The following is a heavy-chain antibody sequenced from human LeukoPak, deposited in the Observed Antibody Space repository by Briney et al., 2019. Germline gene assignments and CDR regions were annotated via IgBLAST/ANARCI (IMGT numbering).Heavy chain of an antibody. CDR2: IYPGYSDT. J-gene: IGHJ4*02. D-gene: IGHD2-2*01. Sequence: GESLKISCKGSGYSFTSYWIGWVRQMPGEGLEGMVIIYPGYSDTRYSPSFQGQLTISAVKCNSIPYLQRRSLKASDTAMHYCARLLGGLPAAGSYWGQGDLVTVSS. V-gene: IGHV5-51*01. CDR1: GYSFTSYW. CDR3: ARLLGGLPAAGSY.